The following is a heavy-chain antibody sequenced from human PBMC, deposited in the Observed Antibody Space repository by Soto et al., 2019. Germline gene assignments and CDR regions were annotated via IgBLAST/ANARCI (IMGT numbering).Heavy chain of an antibody. CDR3: AGAVVVPAAMHV. V-gene: IGHV4-31*03. D-gene: IGHD2-2*01. J-gene: IGHJ6*02. Sequence: SETLSLTCTVSGGSISSGGYYWSWIRQHPGKGLEWIGYIYYSGSTYYNPSLKSRVTISVDTSKNQFSLKLSSVTAADTAVYYCAGAVVVPAAMHVWGQGTTVTVSS. CDR2: IYYSGST. CDR1: GGSISSGGYY.